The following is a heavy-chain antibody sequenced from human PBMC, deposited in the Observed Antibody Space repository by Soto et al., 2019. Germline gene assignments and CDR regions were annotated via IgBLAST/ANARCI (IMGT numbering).Heavy chain of an antibody. CDR2: IYPGDSDT. CDR1: GYRFTSYW. D-gene: IGHD1-26*01. V-gene: IGHV5-51*01. CDR3: ARLIGSGGPNRIYYYYGMDV. Sequence: GESLKISCKGSGYRFTSYWIGWVREMPGKGLEWMGIIYPGDSDTRYSPSFQGQVTISAYKPISTAYRQWSSLNASDTAMYYCARLIGSGGPNRIYYYYGMDVWGQGTTVTVSS. J-gene: IGHJ6*02.